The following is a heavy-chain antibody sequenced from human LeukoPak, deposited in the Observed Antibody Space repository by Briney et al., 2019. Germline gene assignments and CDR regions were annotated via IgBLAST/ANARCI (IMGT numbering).Heavy chain of an antibody. Sequence: GGSLRLSYAASGFTFSRCNMNWVRQAPGKGLEWLSYISTSSSNRYYAGSVKGRFTISRDNAKESLYLQLDSLRDEDTAVYYCAGDLGGDDAFDIWGQGTMVIVSS. CDR3: AGDLGGDDAFDI. CDR2: ISTSSSNR. D-gene: IGHD3-10*01. CDR1: GFTFSRCN. J-gene: IGHJ3*02. V-gene: IGHV3-48*02.